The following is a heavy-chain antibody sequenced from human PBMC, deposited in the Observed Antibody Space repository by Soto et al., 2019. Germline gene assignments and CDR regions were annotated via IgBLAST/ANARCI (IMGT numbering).Heavy chain of an antibody. Sequence: VQLVESGGGVVQPGRSLRLSCAASGFTFSSYGMHWVRQAPGKGLEWVAVISYDGSNKYYADSVKGRFTISRDNSKNTLYLQMNSLRAEDTAVYYCAKEYCGGDCPIDYWGQGTLVTVSS. CDR2: ISYDGSNK. CDR3: AKEYCGGDCPIDY. D-gene: IGHD2-21*02. CDR1: GFTFSSYG. V-gene: IGHV3-30*18. J-gene: IGHJ4*02.